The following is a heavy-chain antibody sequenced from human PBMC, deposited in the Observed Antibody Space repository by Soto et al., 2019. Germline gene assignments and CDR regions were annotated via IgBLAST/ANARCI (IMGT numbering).Heavy chain of an antibody. CDR1: GGTFSSYA. D-gene: IGHD3-3*01. J-gene: IGHJ6*02. Sequence: SVKVSCKASGGTFSSYAISWVRQAPGQGLEWMGGIIPIFGTANYAQKFQGRVTITADKSTSTASMELSSLRSEDTAVYYCATRLLRFLEWSRVGYYYYGMDVWGQGTTVTVS. CDR2: IIPIFGTA. CDR3: ATRLLRFLEWSRVGYYYYGMDV. V-gene: IGHV1-69*06.